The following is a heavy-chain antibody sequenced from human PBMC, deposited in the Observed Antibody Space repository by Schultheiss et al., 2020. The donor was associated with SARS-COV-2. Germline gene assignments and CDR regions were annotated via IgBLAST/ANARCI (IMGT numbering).Heavy chain of an antibody. CDR1: GFTFSSYS. D-gene: IGHD6-13*01. V-gene: IGHV3-23*01. J-gene: IGHJ4*02. CDR2: ISGSGGST. Sequence: GGSLRLSCAASGFTFSSYSMNWVRQAPGKGLEWVSAISGSGGSTYYADSVKGRFTISRDNSKNTLYLQMNSLRAEDTAVYYCARGGGIAENDYWGQGTLVTVSS. CDR3: ARGGGIAENDY.